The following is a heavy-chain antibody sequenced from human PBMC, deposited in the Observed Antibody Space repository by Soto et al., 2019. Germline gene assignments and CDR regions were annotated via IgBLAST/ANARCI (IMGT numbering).Heavy chain of an antibody. CDR2: IYYSGGT. Sequence: PSETLSLTCTVSDGSISNYYWSWIRQPPGKGLEWIGYIYYSGGTDYNPSLKSRVTFFVDTSKNRFSLKLSSVTAADTAVYYCARRPAAEAFDIWGQGTMVTVSS. J-gene: IGHJ3*02. D-gene: IGHD6-13*01. V-gene: IGHV4-59*08. CDR3: ARRPAAEAFDI. CDR1: DGSISNYY.